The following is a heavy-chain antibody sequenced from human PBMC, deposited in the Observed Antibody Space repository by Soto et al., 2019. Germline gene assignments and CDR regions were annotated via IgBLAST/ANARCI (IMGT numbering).Heavy chain of an antibody. Sequence: QVQLVQSGAEVKKPGASVKVSCKVSGYTLTELSMHWVRQAPGQGLEWMGGFDPEDGETIYAQKFQGRVTMTEDTSTDTAYMELGSLRSEDTAVYDCAMGVTAYGDKYWYFDLWGRGTLVTVSS. V-gene: IGHV1-24*01. CDR3: AMGVTAYGDKYWYFDL. CDR2: FDPEDGET. J-gene: IGHJ2*01. D-gene: IGHD4-17*01. CDR1: GYTLTELS.